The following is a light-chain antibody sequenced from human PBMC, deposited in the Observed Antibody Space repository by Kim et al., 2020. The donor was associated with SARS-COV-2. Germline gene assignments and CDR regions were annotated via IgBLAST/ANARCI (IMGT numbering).Light chain of an antibody. CDR3: HQRNIWPLT. V-gene: IGKV3-11*01. CDR1: QSVRNY. CDR2: ETS. J-gene: IGKJ4*01. Sequence: WSPGERATLSCRASQSVRNYLAWYQQKPGQAPRLLIYETSNRATGIPARFSGSGSGTDFTLTISSLEPEDFAVYYCHQRNIWPLTFGGGTKVDIK.